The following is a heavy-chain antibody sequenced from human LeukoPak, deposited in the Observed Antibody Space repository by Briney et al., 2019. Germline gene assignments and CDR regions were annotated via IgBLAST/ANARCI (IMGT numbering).Heavy chain of an antibody. Sequence: GGSLRLSCAASGFTFSSYAMHWVRQAPGKGLEWVAVISYDGSNKYYADSVKGRFTISRDNSKNTLYLQMNSLRAEDTAVYYCASLPIAGAIPSPNWFDPWGQGTLVTVSS. J-gene: IGHJ5*02. CDR3: ASLPIAGAIPSPNWFDP. D-gene: IGHD1-26*01. CDR1: GFTFSSYA. CDR2: ISYDGSNK. V-gene: IGHV3-30-3*01.